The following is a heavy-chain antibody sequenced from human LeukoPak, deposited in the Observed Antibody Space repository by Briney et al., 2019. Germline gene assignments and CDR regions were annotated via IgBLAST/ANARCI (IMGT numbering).Heavy chain of an antibody. J-gene: IGHJ4*02. CDR2: ISDSGGSK. Sequence: GGSLRLSCAASGFTFSSYGMSWVCLAPGKGLEWVSGISDSGGSKYYADSVKGRFTISRDNSKNTLYLQVNSLRAEDTAVYYCARRPGSWFYFDYWGQGILVTVSS. CDR3: ARRPGSWFYFDY. D-gene: IGHD6-13*01. V-gene: IGHV3-23*01. CDR1: GFTFSSYG.